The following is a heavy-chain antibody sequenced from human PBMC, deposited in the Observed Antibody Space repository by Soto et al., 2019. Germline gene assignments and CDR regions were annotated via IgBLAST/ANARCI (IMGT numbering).Heavy chain of an antibody. Sequence: SETLSLTCTVSGGSISSGDYYWILIRQPPGKGLEWIGYIYYSGSTYYNPSLKSRVTISVDTSKNQFSLKLSSVTAADTAVYYCARGGVVVVPAANGAGGMDVWGQGTTVTVSS. J-gene: IGHJ6*02. CDR2: IYYSGST. V-gene: IGHV4-30-4*01. CDR1: GGSISSGDYY. D-gene: IGHD2-2*01. CDR3: ARGGVVVVPAANGAGGMDV.